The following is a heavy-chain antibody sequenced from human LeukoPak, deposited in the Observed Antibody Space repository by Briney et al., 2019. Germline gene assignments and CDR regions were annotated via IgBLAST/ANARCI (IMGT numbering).Heavy chain of an antibody. V-gene: IGHV1-69*05. CDR2: IIPIFGTA. Sequence: ASVKVSCKASGGTFSSYAISWVRQAPGQGLEWMGGIIPIFGTANYAQKFQGRVTITTDESTSTAYMELSSLRSEDTAVYYCAALEANTGHYFDYWGQGTLVTVSS. J-gene: IGHJ4*02. CDR1: GGTFSSYA. CDR3: AALEANTGHYFDY. D-gene: IGHD4/OR15-4a*01.